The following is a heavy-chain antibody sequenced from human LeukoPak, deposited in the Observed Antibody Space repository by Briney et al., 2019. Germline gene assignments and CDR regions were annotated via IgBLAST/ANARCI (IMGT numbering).Heavy chain of an antibody. J-gene: IGHJ4*02. V-gene: IGHV4-59*13. CDR2: TSDSGHT. CDR1: GGSILNNY. CDR3: AGWYDSGHYFDN. Sequence: SETLSLTCSVTGGSILNNYWNWMRQPPGKGLEWIGYTSDSGHTYYNPSLKSRVTMSVDTSRNQFSLKVTSATAADTAVYYCAGWYDSGHYFDNWGRGTSVTVSS. D-gene: IGHD6-19*01.